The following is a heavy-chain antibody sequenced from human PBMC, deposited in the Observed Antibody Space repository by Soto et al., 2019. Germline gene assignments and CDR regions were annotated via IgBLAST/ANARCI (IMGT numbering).Heavy chain of an antibody. CDR1: GFSFSTFW. CDR3: ARDFYGGYTYGPGDY. J-gene: IGHJ4*02. CDR2: IHGDGGKI. Sequence: GGSLRLSCAASGFSFSTFWMTWVRQAPGKGLEWVANIHGDGGKIYYVDSVKGRFTISRDNAKRSLYLQVNSLRAEDTAVYYCARDFYGGYTYGPGDYWGQGALVTVSS. V-gene: IGHV3-7*01. D-gene: IGHD5-18*01.